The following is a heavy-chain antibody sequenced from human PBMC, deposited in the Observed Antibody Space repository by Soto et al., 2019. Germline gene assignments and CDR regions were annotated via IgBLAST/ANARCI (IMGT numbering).Heavy chain of an antibody. J-gene: IGHJ5*02. Sequence: GGSLRLSCAASGFTFSKDWMHWVRQAPGKGLVWVSRINSDGRSTSYADSVKGRFTISRDNAKNTLYLQMNSLRAEDTAVYYCVRVGYCSSTSCFQFDPWGQGTLVTVSS. D-gene: IGHD2-2*01. CDR2: INSDGRST. CDR1: GFTFSKDW. CDR3: VRVGYCSSTSCFQFDP. V-gene: IGHV3-74*01.